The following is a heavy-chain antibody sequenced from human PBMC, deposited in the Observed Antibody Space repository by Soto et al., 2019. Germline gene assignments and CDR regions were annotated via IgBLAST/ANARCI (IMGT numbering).Heavy chain of an antibody. D-gene: IGHD5-12*01. J-gene: IGHJ4*02. CDR2: ISDDGSSK. V-gene: IGHV3-30*18. CDR1: GFTVSNYG. CDR3: AKDSRGFRGYPAY. Sequence: RLSCSASGFTVSNYGIHWFRQAPGKGLEWVAIISDDGSSKYYADSVKGRFTISRDNSKNTVYLQMNSLRAEDTALYYCAKDSRGFRGYPAYWGQGTLVTVSS.